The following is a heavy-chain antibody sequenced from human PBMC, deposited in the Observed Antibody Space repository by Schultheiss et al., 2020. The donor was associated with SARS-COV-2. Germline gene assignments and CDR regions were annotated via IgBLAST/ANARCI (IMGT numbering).Heavy chain of an antibody. J-gene: IGHJ3*02. Sequence: SCAASGFTVSSNYMSWVRQAPGKGLEWVSVIYSGGSTYYADSVKGRFTISRDNSKNTLYLQMNSLRAEDTAVYYCARSNYYGSGSYENAFDIWGQGTMVTVSS. CDR1: GFTVSSNY. CDR2: IYSGGST. D-gene: IGHD3-10*01. CDR3: ARSNYYGSGSYENAFDI. V-gene: IGHV3-53*01.